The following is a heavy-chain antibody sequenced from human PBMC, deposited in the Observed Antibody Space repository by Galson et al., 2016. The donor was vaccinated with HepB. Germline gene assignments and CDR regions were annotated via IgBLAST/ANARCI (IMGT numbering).Heavy chain of an antibody. J-gene: IGHJ4*02. CDR3: ARSVNEAFDI. CDR1: GDSITSSGYF. D-gene: IGHD1-1*01. Sequence: LSLTCNVSGDSITSSGYFWGWIRQPPGKGLEWIGAISYRGTTYDYPSLKSRLTVSVDTSKNQFSLKLSSVTAADTAVYYCARSVNEAFDIWGQGTLVTVSS. V-gene: IGHV4-39*01. CDR2: ISYRGTT.